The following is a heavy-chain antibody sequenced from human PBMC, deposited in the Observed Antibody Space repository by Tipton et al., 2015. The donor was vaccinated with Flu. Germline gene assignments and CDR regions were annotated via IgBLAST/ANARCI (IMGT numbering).Heavy chain of an antibody. CDR2: ISWNSGNT. D-gene: IGHD1-14*01. V-gene: IGHV3-9*01. J-gene: IGHJ4*02. CDR1: GFIFEDYP. Sequence: SLRLSCIASGFIFEDYPIHWVRQAPGKGLEWVSGISWNSGNTGYADSVKGRFTISRDNARKSLYLQMNSLRPEDTALYYCAALEPRPGVDYWGQGTLVTVSS. CDR3: AALEPRPGVDY.